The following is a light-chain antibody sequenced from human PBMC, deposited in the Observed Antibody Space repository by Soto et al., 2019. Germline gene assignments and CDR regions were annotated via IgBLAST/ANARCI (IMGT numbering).Light chain of an antibody. V-gene: IGKV3-15*01. CDR2: GAS. J-gene: IGKJ2*01. Sequence: ETVMTQSPATLSVSPGERATVSCGASQSISSNLVWYQHKPGQAPRLLIYGASTRATGIPARFSGSGSGTEFTLTISSLQSEDIALYYCQQNDTWPPTFGQGTKLQIK. CDR3: QQNDTWPPT. CDR1: QSISSN.